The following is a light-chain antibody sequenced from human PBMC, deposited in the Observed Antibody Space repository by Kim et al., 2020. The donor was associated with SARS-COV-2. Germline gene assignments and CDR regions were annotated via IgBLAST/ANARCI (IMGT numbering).Light chain of an antibody. CDR1: SLRSYY. V-gene: IGLV3-19*01. J-gene: IGLJ2*01. Sequence: SSELTQDPTQDVTMRQTDRINYLGDSLRSYYTTWYQQRPRQAPVLVIYGRNNRPSGIPDRFSGSSSGNTASLTISGAQPEDEADFYCQSRDSGGNTLLGG. CDR2: GRN. CDR3: QSRDSGGNTL.